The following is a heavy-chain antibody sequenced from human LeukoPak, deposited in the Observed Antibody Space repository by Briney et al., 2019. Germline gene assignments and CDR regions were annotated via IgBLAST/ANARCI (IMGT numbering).Heavy chain of an antibody. V-gene: IGHV1-2*02. J-gene: IGHJ1*01. CDR3: ARKLYCTKGVCSEYFQH. CDR1: GYTFTAYY. Sequence: RVASVKVSCKASGYTFTAYYMHWVRQAPGQGLEWMGWINPNSGGTNYAQKFQGRVTMTRDTSISTAYMELSRLRSDDTAVYYCARKLYCTKGVCSEYFQHWGQGTLVTVSS. CDR2: INPNSGGT. D-gene: IGHD2-8*01.